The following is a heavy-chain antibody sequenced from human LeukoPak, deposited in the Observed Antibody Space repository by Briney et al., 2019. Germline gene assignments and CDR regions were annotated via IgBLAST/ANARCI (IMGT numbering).Heavy chain of an antibody. CDR1: GYTFTSYY. V-gene: IGHV1-46*01. J-gene: IGHJ4*02. D-gene: IGHD4-11*01. CDR3: ARGDYSNRDDFDY. CDR2: INPSGST. Sequence: ASVKASCKASGYTFTSYYMHWVRRAPGQGLEWMGIINPSGSTSYAQKFQGRVTMTRDMSASTVYMELSSLRSEDTAVYYCARGDYSNRDDFDYWGQGTLVTVSS.